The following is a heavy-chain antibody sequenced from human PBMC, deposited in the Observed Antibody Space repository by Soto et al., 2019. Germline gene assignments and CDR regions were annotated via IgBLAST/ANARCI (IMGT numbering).Heavy chain of an antibody. D-gene: IGHD6-13*01. CDR1: GYAMTSGFY. Sequence: SETLSLTCDVSGYAMTSGFYWGWIRQTPGKGLEWTGSVYHSGATYYNPSLQSRVSISVDTSKSQFSLKLFAATAADTGTYYCARERSFARPAGWFEPWGQGTQVTVSS. CDR3: ARERSFARPAGWFEP. CDR2: VYHSGAT. V-gene: IGHV4-38-2*02. J-gene: IGHJ5*02.